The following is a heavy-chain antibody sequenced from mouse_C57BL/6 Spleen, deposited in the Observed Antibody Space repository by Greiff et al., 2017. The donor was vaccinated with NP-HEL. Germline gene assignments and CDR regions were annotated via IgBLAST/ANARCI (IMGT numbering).Heavy chain of an antibody. V-gene: IGHV1-39*01. J-gene: IGHJ2*01. Sequence: VQLQQSGPELVKPGASVKISCKASGYSFTDYNMNWVKQSNGKSLEWIGVINPNYGTTSYNQKFKGKATLTVDQSSSTAYMQLNSLTSEDSAVYFCARKRVSSMVTTGGYFYYWGTGTTLTVSS. CDR1: GYSFTDYN. CDR2: INPNYGTT. D-gene: IGHD2-2*01. CDR3: ARKRVSSMVTTGGYFYY.